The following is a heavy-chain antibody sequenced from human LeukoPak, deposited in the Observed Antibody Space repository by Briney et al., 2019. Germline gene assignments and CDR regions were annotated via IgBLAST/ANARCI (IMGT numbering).Heavy chain of an antibody. Sequence: SETLSLTCAVYGGSFSDYYWTWIRQPPGKGLEWIGEITHSGSANSSPSLKSRVTISVDTSKNQFSLQLSSVTAADTAVYYCARFSLSGGPFDYWGQGTLVTVSS. CDR3: ARFSLSGGPFDY. CDR1: GGSFSDYY. J-gene: IGHJ4*02. CDR2: ITHSGSA. D-gene: IGHD3-16*01. V-gene: IGHV4-34*01.